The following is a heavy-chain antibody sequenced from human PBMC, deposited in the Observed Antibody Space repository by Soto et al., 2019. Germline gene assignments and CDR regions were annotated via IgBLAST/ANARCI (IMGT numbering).Heavy chain of an antibody. J-gene: IGHJ4*02. Sequence: GGSLRLSCAASGFTFSSYAMSWVRQAPGKGLEWVSAISGSGGSTYYADSVKGRFTISRDNSKNTLYLQMNSLRAEDTAVYCCAKGYDFWSGSDFDYWGQGTLVTVSS. V-gene: IGHV3-23*01. CDR2: ISGSGGST. CDR1: GFTFSSYA. CDR3: AKGYDFWSGSDFDY. D-gene: IGHD3-3*01.